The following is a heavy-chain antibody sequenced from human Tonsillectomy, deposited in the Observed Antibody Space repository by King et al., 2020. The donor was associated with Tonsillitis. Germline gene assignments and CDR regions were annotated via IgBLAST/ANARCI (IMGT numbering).Heavy chain of an antibody. V-gene: IGHV4-39*01. D-gene: IGHD3-10*01. J-gene: IGHJ5*02. Sequence: QLQESGPGLVKPSETLSLTCTVSGGSISGSSYYWGWTRQPPGKGLEWIGSIYHSGSTYYNPSLKSRVTISVDTSKNQFSLKLSSVTAADTAVYYCAKHPIIMVRGVMGRVNWFDPWGQGTLVTVSS. CDR1: GGSISGSSYY. CDR2: IYHSGST. CDR3: AKHPIIMVRGVMGRVNWFDP.